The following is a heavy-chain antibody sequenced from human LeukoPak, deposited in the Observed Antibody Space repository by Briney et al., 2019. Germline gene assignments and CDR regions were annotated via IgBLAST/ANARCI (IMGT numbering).Heavy chain of an antibody. CDR3: ARKSSSWSKVDY. J-gene: IGHJ4*02. CDR1: GGSISSSSYY. V-gene: IGHV4-39*01. CDR2: IYESGST. Sequence: SETLSLTCTVSGGSISSSSYYWAWIRQPPGKGLEWIGSIYESGSTYYNPSLKSRVTISVDTSKNQSSLKLSAVTAADTAVYYCARKSSSWSKVDYWGQGTLVTVSS. D-gene: IGHD6-13*01.